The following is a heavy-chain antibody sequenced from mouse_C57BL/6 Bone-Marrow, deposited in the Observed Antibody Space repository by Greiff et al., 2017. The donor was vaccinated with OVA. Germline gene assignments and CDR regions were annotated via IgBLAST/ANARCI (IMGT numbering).Heavy chain of an antibody. Sequence: VQLQQPGAELVRPGSSVKLSCKASGYTFTSYWMHWVKQRPIQGLEWIGNIDPSDSETHYNQKFKDKATLTVDKSSSTAYMQLSSLTSEDSAFYYCARAHNYGSSPYYAMDYWGQGTSVTVSS. CDR1: GYTFTSYW. J-gene: IGHJ4*01. CDR3: ARAHNYGSSPYYAMDY. CDR2: IDPSDSET. V-gene: IGHV1-52*01. D-gene: IGHD1-1*01.